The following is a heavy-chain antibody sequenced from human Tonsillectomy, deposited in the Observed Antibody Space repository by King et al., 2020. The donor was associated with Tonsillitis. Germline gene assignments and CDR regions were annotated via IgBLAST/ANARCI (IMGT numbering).Heavy chain of an antibody. J-gene: IGHJ4*02. V-gene: IGHV3-11*05. CDR3: ARFGSSTWLGSDY. CDR1: GFNFSDYY. Sequence: VQLVESGGGLVKPGGSLILSCVGSGFNFSDYYMSWIRQATGKGLEWVSYISSGSSYINHADSVKGRIMISRDNAKNSLFLQMNSLRAEDTAVYYCARFGSSTWLGSDYWGQGTLVTVSS. CDR2: ISSGSSYI. D-gene: IGHD2-2*01.